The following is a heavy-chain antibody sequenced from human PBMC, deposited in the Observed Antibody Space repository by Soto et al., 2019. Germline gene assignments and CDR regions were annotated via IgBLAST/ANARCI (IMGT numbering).Heavy chain of an antibody. J-gene: IGHJ4*02. Sequence: GGSLRLSCAASGFTFSSYSMNWVRKAPGKGLXXVXXIXXXXXYXXXADSVKGRFTISRDNAKNSLYLQMNSLRAEDTAVYYCAKGIPPLDYWGQGTLVTVSS. CDR3: AKGIPPLDY. V-gene: IGHV3-21*01. CDR1: GFTFSSYS. CDR2: IXXXXXYX.